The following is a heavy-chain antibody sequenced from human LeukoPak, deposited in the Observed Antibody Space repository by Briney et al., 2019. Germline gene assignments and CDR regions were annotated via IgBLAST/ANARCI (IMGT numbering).Heavy chain of an antibody. CDR2: IDWDDDK. CDR3: ARIGKETYGMDV. V-gene: IGHV2-70*01. J-gene: IGHJ6*02. Sequence: QTLSLTCTFSGFSLSDSEMCVSWIRQPPGKALESLALIDWDDDKYYSTSLKTRLTISKDTSKNQLVLTMTNMDPVDTATYYCARIGKETYGMDVWGQGTTVTVSS. CDR1: GFSLSDSEMC.